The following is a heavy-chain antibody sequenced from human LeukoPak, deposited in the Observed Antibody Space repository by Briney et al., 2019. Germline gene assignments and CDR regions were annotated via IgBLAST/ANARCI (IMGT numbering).Heavy chain of an antibody. Sequence: PSETLSLTCAVYGGSFSGYYWSWIRQPPGKGLEWIGEINHSGSTNYNPSLKSRVTISVDTSKNQFSLKLSSVTAADTAVYYCARGPYYYGSGSQADYWGQGTLVTVSS. V-gene: IGHV4-34*01. J-gene: IGHJ4*02. CDR1: GGSFSGYY. CDR3: ARGPYYYGSGSQADY. D-gene: IGHD3-10*01. CDR2: INHSGST.